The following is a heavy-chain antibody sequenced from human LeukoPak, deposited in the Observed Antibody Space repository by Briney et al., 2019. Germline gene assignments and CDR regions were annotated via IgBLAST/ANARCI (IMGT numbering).Heavy chain of an antibody. CDR1: GYTFTSYD. D-gene: IGHD3-3*01. V-gene: IGHV1-8*01. J-gene: IGHJ4*02. Sequence: ASVKVSCKASGYTFTSYDINWVRQATGQGLEWMGWMNPNSGNTGYAQKFQGRVTMTRNTSISTAYMELSGLRSEDTAVYYCAIGYDFWSGYDYWGQGTLVTVSS. CDR3: AIGYDFWSGYDY. CDR2: MNPNSGNT.